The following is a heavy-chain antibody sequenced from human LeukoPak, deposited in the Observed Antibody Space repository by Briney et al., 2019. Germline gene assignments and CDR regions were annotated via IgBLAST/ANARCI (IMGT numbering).Heavy chain of an antibody. Sequence: ASVKVSPQPSGYTFTPYYMHWLREPPGQGPEGRGGINTNTGGTYYAPRFQGGVTTARHTSIRTAHMELSSLTADATAVYYCARGAGSGIGARHDWWGQGTLVTVSS. V-gene: IGHV1-2*02. D-gene: IGHD6-6*01. CDR2: INTNTGGT. CDR3: ARGAGSGIGARHDW. J-gene: IGHJ4*02. CDR1: GYTFTPYY.